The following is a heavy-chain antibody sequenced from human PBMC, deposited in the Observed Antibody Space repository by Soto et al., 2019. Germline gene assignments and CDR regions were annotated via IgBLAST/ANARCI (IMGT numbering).Heavy chain of an antibody. D-gene: IGHD4-17*01. CDR3: ARSRGRTTVTKGAFDI. CDR2: ISSSSSYI. CDR1: GFTFSSYS. V-gene: IGHV3-21*01. Sequence: GGSLRLSCAASGFTFSSYSMNWVRQAPGKGLEWVSSISSSSSYIYYADSVKGRFTISRDNAKNSLYLQMNSLRAEDTAVYYCARSRGRTTVTKGAFDIWGQGTMVTVSS. J-gene: IGHJ3*02.